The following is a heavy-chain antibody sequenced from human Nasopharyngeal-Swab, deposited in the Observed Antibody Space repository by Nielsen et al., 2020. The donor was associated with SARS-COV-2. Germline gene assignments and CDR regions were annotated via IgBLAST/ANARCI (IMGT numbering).Heavy chain of an antibody. CDR3: ARAGRGSSSWYVMDYYYGMDV. J-gene: IGHJ6*02. V-gene: IGHV7-4-1*02. D-gene: IGHD6-13*01. CDR2: ININTGHP. Sequence: WVRQAPGQGLEWMGWININTGHPTYAQGFTGRFVFSLDTSVSTAYLQISSLKAEDTAVYNCARAGRGSSSWYVMDYYYGMDVWGQGTTVTVSS.